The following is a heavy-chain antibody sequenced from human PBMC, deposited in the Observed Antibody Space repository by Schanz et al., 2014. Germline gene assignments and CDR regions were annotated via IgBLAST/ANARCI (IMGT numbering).Heavy chain of an antibody. CDR3: ARDKGGYYPFDY. D-gene: IGHD3-3*01. CDR2: IKQDGIEK. CDR1: GFTFSSYG. J-gene: IGHJ4*02. Sequence: VQLVESGGGVVQPGRSLRLSCAASGFTFSSYGMHWVRQVPGKGLEWVANIKQDGIEKYYVDSVKGRFTISRDNAKNSLYLQMNSLTADDTAVYYCARDKGGYYPFDYWGRGTLVTVSS. V-gene: IGHV3-7*01.